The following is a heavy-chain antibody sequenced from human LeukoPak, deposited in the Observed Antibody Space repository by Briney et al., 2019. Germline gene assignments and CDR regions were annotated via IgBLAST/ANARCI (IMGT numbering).Heavy chain of an antibody. J-gene: IGHJ4*02. CDR2: INHSRST. CDR3: ARGRIVGITFDY. CDR1: GGSFSGYY. Sequence: SETLSLTCAVYGGSFSGYYWSWIRQPPGKGLEWIGEINHSRSTNYNPSLKSRVTIPVDTSKNQFSLKLSSVTAADTAVYYCARGRIVGITFDYWGQGTLVTVSS. D-gene: IGHD3-22*01. V-gene: IGHV4-34*01.